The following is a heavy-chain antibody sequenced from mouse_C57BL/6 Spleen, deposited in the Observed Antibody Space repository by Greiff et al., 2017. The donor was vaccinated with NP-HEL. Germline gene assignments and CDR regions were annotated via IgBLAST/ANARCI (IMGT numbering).Heavy chain of an antibody. CDR2: IYPSDSET. V-gene: IGHV1-61*01. CDR3: ARYGYSSWFAY. Sequence: QVQLQQSGAELVRPGSSVKLSCKASGYTFTSYWMDWVKQRPGQGLEWIGNIYPSDSETHYNHKFKDKATLTVDKSSSTAYMQLSSLTSEDSAVYYCARYGYSSWFAYWGQGTLVTVSA. J-gene: IGHJ3*01. D-gene: IGHD2-2*01. CDR1: GYTFTSYW.